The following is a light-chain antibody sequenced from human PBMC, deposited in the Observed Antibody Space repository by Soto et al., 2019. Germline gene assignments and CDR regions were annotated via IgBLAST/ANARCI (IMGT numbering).Light chain of an antibody. CDR1: QYVSSY. J-gene: IGKJ3*01. V-gene: IGKV3-20*01. CDR2: GAS. CDR3: QQYGSSPLIT. Sequence: ESVLTQSPATLSLSPGERATLCCRASQYVSSYLAWYQQKPGQAPKLLIYGASSRATGIPDRFSGSGPGTDFTLTISRLEPEDFAVYYCQQYGSSPLITFGPGTKVDIK.